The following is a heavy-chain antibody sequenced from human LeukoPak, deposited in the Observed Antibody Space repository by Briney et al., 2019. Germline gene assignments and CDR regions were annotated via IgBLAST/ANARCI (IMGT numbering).Heavy chain of an antibody. J-gene: IGHJ4*01. CDR3: ARVNYAGLTAYYAYDF. D-gene: IGHD3-9*01. Sequence: PSETLSLTCSVSGDAITSGHYWAWIRQPPGKGLEWIGSIFYSGVAYISSSLSSRVTMSVTTSTNQFSLNVTSVTAADTAVYFCARVNYAGLTAYYAYDFWGQGMLVTVSS. CDR2: IFYSGVA. CDR1: GDAITSGHY. V-gene: IGHV4-38-2*02.